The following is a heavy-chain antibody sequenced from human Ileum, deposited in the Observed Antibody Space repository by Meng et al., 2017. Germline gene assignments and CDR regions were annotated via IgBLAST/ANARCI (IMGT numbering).Heavy chain of an antibody. CDR1: GYTFTTYG. Sequence: QVQPVQSGSDVKTPWASSKASCKASGYTFTTYGISRVRQAPGQGLEWMGWMNTDKGNTNYAQKFQGRVTMSTDTSTTTAYMDLKSLRSDDTAVYYCAREGAYNGGDYWGQGTLVTVSS. CDR3: AREGAYNGGDY. CDR2: MNTDKGNT. J-gene: IGHJ4*02. V-gene: IGHV1-18*01. D-gene: IGHD1-1*01.